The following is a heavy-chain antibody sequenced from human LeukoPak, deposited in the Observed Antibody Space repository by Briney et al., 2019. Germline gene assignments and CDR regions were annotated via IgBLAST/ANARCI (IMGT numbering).Heavy chain of an antibody. CDR3: AKWEGNWNDLRLYPFDY. V-gene: IGHV3-23*01. Sequence: RPGGSLRLSCAASGFTFGSYAMSWVRQAPGKGLEWVSAISGSGGSTYYAASVKGRFTISRDNSKNTLYLQMNSLRAEDTAVYYCAKWEGNWNDLRLYPFDYWGQGTLVTVSS. J-gene: IGHJ4*02. CDR2: ISGSGGST. D-gene: IGHD1-20*01. CDR1: GFTFGSYA.